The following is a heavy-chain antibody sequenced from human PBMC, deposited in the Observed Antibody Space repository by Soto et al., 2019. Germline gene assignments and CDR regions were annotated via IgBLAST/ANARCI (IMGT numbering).Heavy chain of an antibody. CDR2: IIPIFGTA. D-gene: IGHD4-4*01. V-gene: IGHV1-69*13. Sequence: VHVSYKCRCGTFSSYEINWVRQAPGQGLEWMGGIIPIFGTANYAQKFQGRVTITADESTSTAYMELSSLRSEDTAVYYCARDQAYRTWAQGTLVTVS. CDR1: CGTFSSYE. CDR3: ARDQAYRT. J-gene: IGHJ5*02.